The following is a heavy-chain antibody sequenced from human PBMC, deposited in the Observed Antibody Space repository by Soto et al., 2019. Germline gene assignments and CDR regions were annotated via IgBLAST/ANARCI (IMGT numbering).Heavy chain of an antibody. CDR3: ARVRVPPHQYYFDY. V-gene: IGHV4-61*01. J-gene: IGHJ4*02. CDR2: IYYSGST. CDR1: GGSVSSGSYY. D-gene: IGHD6-6*01. Sequence: PSETLSLTCTVSGGSVSSGSYYWSWIRQPPGKGLEWIGYIYYSGSTNYNPSLKSRVTISVDTSKNQFSLKLSSVTAADTAVYYCARVRVPPHQYYFDYWGQGTLGTVSS.